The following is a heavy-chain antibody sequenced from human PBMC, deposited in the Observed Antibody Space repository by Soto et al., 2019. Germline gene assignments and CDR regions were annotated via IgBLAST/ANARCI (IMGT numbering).Heavy chain of an antibody. CDR3: AAVAGFRPDFWSGVYYYYYGMEV. Sequence: SVKVSCKASGFTFTSSAVQWVRQARGQRLEWIGWIVVGSGNTNYAQKFQERVTITRDMSTITAYMELSSLSSEDTAVYYCAAVAGFRPDFWSGVYYYYYGMEVWGQGTTVTVSS. CDR1: GFTFTSSA. CDR2: IVVGSGNT. J-gene: IGHJ6*02. V-gene: IGHV1-58*01. D-gene: IGHD3-3*01.